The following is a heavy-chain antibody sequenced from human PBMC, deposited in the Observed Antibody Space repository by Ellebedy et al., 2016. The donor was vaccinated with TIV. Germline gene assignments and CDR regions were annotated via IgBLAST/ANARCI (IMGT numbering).Heavy chain of an antibody. Sequence: PGGSLRLSCAASGFIFNNFAMSWVRQSPGQGLEWVSTISSSGHSTNYADSVKGRFTISRAKSQNTLYLQMNSLRADDTAIYFCAKERFGDYFGRWGSWGQGTLVTVSS. CDR3: AKERFGDYFGRWGS. J-gene: IGHJ5*02. V-gene: IGHV3-23*01. CDR1: GFIFNNFA. CDR2: ISSSGHST. D-gene: IGHD4-17*01.